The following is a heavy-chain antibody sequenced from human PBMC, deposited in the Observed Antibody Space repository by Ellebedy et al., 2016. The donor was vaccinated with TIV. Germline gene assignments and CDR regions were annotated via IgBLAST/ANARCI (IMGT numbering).Heavy chain of an antibody. CDR3: AHSFVSSTSWAGGMDI. J-gene: IGHJ6*02. CDR2: IHYSGST. D-gene: IGHD2-2*01. Sequence: GSLRLXCTVSGGSISSYYWNWIRQPPGKGLEWIGYIHYSGSTNYNPSLKSRVTISVDTSKNQFSLKLSSVTAADTAVYYCAHSFVSSTSWAGGMDIWGQGTTVTVSS. V-gene: IGHV4-59*01. CDR1: GGSISSYY.